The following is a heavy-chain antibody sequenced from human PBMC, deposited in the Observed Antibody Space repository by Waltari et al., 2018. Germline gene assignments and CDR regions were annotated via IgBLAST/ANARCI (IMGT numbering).Heavy chain of an antibody. Sequence: QVQLQESGPGLVKPSETLSLTCTVSGGSISSYYWSWIRQPPGKGLEWIGYIYYSGSNNYNPSLKSRVTISVDTSKNQFSLKLSSVTAADTAVYYCARVDYYYYGMDVWGQGTTVTVSS. J-gene: IGHJ6*02. CDR2: IYYSGSN. CDR3: ARVDYYYYGMDV. V-gene: IGHV4-59*01. CDR1: GGSISSYY.